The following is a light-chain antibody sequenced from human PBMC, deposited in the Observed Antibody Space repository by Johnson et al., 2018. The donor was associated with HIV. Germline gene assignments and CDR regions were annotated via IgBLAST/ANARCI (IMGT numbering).Light chain of an antibody. CDR1: SSNIGNNY. V-gene: IGLV1-51*01. J-gene: IGLJ1*01. CDR3: GTWDSSLSVYV. CDR2: DNH. Sequence: HSVFTQPPSVSAAPGQKVNISCSGSSSNIGNNYVSWYQQLPGTAPKVLIYDNHKRPSGIPDRVSGSKSGTSATLGITGLQTGDEADYYCGTWDSSLSVYVFGTGTKDTVL.